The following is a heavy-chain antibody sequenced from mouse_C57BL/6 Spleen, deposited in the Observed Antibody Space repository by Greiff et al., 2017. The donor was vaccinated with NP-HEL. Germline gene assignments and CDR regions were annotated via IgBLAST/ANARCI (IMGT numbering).Heavy chain of an antibody. J-gene: IGHJ2*01. CDR2: FSDGGSYP. CDR1: GSTFSTYA. D-gene: IGHD1-1*01. Sequence: EVKLMESGGGLVKPGGSLKLSCAASGSTFSTYAMSWVRQIPERSLGWVATFSDGGSYPYYPDNVKGRFPIPRDNAKTNLYLQMSHLKSEDTAMYYCAREGITTVVATGRVFDYWGQGTTLTVSS. V-gene: IGHV5-4*01. CDR3: AREGITTVVATGRVFDY.